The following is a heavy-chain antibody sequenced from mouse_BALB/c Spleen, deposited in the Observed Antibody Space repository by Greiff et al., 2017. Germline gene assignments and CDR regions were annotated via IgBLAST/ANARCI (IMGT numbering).Heavy chain of an antibody. CDR1: GYTFTSYT. J-gene: IGHJ3*01. CDR2: INPSSGYT. D-gene: IGHD2-14*01. CDR3: AREVRRSGFAY. V-gene: IGHV1-4*02. Sequence: QVQLKESAAELARPGASVKMSCKASGYTFTSYTMHWVKQRPGQGLEWIGYINPSSGYTEYNQKFKDKTTLTADKSSSTAYMQLSSLTSEDSAVYYCAREVRRSGFAYWGQGTLVTVSA.